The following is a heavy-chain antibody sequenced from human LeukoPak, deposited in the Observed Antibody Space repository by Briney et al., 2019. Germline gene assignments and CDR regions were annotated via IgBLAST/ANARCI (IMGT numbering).Heavy chain of an antibody. Sequence: KSSETLSLTCTVSGGSINSYYWSWIRQPPGKGLEWIGWTSYTGSTNYNPSLKSRVTISVDTSKNQFSLKLSSVTAADTAVYYCARALGATDYWGQGTLVTVSS. J-gene: IGHJ4*02. CDR2: TSYTGST. D-gene: IGHD1-26*01. CDR3: ARALGATDY. CDR1: GGSINSYY. V-gene: IGHV4-59*01.